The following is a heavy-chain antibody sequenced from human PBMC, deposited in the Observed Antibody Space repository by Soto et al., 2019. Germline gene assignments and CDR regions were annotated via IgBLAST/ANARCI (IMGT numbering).Heavy chain of an antibody. CDR3: ARDLGGAGGVVATYYYYGMDV. Sequence: QVQLVQSGAEVKKPGSSVKVSCKASGGTFSSYAISWVRQAPGQGLEWMGGIIPIFGTANYAQKFQGRVTINADESTSTAYMELSSVRSEDTAVYYCARDLGGAGGVVATYYYYGMDVWGQGTTVTVSS. J-gene: IGHJ6*02. CDR1: GGTFSSYA. V-gene: IGHV1-69*01. CDR2: IIPIFGTA. D-gene: IGHD1-26*01.